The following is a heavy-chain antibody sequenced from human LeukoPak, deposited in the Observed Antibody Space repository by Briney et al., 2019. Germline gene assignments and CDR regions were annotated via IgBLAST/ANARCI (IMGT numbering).Heavy chain of an antibody. CDR3: ARDFYYDSSGYYDALDI. CDR2: IYYSGST. J-gene: IGHJ3*02. V-gene: IGHV4-31*03. D-gene: IGHD3-22*01. CDR1: GGSISSRGYS. Sequence: SQTLSLTCTVSGGSISSRGYSWSWIRQHPGTGLEWIGSIYYSGSTSYNPSLKSRVTISVDTSKNQFSLKLSSVAAADTAVYYCARDFYYDSSGYYDALDIWGQGTMVTVSS.